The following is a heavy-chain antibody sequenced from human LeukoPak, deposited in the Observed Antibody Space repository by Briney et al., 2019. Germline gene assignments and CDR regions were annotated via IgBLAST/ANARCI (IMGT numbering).Heavy chain of an antibody. Sequence: GGSLRLSCAASGFTFSDYYMSWIRQAPGKRLEWVSYISSSGSTIYYADSVKGRFTISRDNAKNSLYLQMNSLRAEDTAVYYCARDRSSGWYYPVDVAFDIWGQGTMVTVSS. CDR3: ARDRSSGWYYPVDVAFDI. CDR2: ISSSGSTI. V-gene: IGHV3-11*01. D-gene: IGHD6-19*01. J-gene: IGHJ3*02. CDR1: GFTFSDYY.